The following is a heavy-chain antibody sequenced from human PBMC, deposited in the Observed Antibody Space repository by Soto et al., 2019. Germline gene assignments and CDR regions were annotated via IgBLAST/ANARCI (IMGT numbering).Heavy chain of an antibody. CDR3: ARPYYDILTGYQVMGAFDI. Sequence: PSETLSLTCTVSGGSISSGDYYWSWIRQPPGKGLEWIGYIYYSGSTYYNPSLKSRVTISVDTSKNQFSLKLSSVTAADTAVYYCARPYYDILTGYQVMGAFDIWGQGKMVTVSS. CDR1: GGSISSGDYY. J-gene: IGHJ3*02. CDR2: IYYSGST. D-gene: IGHD3-9*01. V-gene: IGHV4-30-4*01.